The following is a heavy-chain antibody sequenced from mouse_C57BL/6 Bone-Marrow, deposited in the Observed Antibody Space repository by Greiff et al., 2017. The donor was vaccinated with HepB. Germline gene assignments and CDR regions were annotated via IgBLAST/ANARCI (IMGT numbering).Heavy chain of an antibody. CDR2: ISNGGGST. D-gene: IGHD1-1*01. J-gene: IGHJ1*03. CDR3: ARLATTVVDWYFDV. CDR1: GFTFSDYY. V-gene: IGHV5-12*01. Sequence: EVKVVESGGGLVQPGGSLKLSCAASGFTFSDYYMYWVRQTPEKRLEWVAYISNGGGSTYYPDTVKGRFTISRDNAKNTLYLQMSRLKSEDTAMYYCARLATTVVDWYFDVWGTGTTVTVSS.